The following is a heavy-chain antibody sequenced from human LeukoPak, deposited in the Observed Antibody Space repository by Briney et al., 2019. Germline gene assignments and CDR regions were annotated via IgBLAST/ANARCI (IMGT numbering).Heavy chain of an antibody. CDR2: IKEDGSEK. Sequence: GSLRLSCAAEGFTFRKHWMSWVRQAMGKGLECVAKIKEDGSEKHYVDSVKGRFTISRDNTKNSLYLQMNSLRAEDTAVYYCARDYTGGWNDYWGQGTLVTVSS. D-gene: IGHD7-27*01. CDR3: ARDYTGGWNDY. CDR1: GFTFRKHW. V-gene: IGHV3-7*01. J-gene: IGHJ4*02.